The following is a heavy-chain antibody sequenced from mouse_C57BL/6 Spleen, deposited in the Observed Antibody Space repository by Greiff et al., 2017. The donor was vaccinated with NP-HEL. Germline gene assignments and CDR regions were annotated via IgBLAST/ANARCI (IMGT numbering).Heavy chain of an antibody. CDR2: IYPGDGDT. J-gene: IGHJ1*03. V-gene: IGHV1-82*01. Sequence: QVQLKESGPELAKPGASVKISCKASGYAFRSSGMNWVKQRPGQGLEWIGRIYPGDGDTNYNGKFKGKATLTADKSSSKAYMQLMSLTSEDSAVYCCAKSNSGSSYGYFDVWGKGTTLTVSS. CDR3: AKSNSGSSYGYFDV. D-gene: IGHD1-1*01. CDR1: GYAFRSSG.